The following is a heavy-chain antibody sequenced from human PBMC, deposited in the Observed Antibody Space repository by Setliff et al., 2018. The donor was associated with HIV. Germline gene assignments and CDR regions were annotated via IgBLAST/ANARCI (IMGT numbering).Heavy chain of an antibody. J-gene: IGHJ4*02. CDR1: DDPINSFY. D-gene: IGHD3-22*01. Sequence: PSETLSLTCTVSDDPINSFYWSWIRQPPGKGLEWIGYIYTSGSTNYNPSLEGRVTISVDTSKNQFSLKLSSVTAADTAVYYCARTPEDYDQYVFDRWGQGTLVTVSS. V-gene: IGHV4-4*09. CDR3: ARTPEDYDQYVFDR. CDR2: IYTSGST.